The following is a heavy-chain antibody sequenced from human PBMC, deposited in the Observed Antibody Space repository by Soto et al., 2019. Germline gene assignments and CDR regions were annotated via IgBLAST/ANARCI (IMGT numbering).Heavy chain of an antibody. CDR3: ARVIRHYYDSSGYKSAPRWFDP. J-gene: IGHJ5*02. CDR1: GFTFSSSW. CDR2: INSDGSST. V-gene: IGHV3-74*01. Sequence: PGGSLRLSCAASGFTFSSSWMHWVRQAPGKGLVWVSRINSDGSSTSYADSVKGRFTISRDNAKNTLYLQMNSLRAEDTAVYYCARVIRHYYDSSGYKSAPRWFDPWGQGTLVTVSS. D-gene: IGHD3-22*01.